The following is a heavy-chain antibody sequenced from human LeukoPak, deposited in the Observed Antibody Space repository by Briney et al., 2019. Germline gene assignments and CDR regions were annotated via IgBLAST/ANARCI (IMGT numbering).Heavy chain of an antibody. CDR2: IYYSGST. Sequence: SETLSLTCTVSGGSISSSSYYWGWIRQPPGKGLEWIGSIYYSGSTYYNPSLKSRVTISVDTSKNQFSLKLSSVTAADTAVYYCAGEVIVDTAMVQIQQIDYWGQGTLVTVSS. D-gene: IGHD5-18*01. V-gene: IGHV4-39*07. CDR3: AGEVIVDTAMVQIQQIDY. CDR1: GGSISSSSYY. J-gene: IGHJ4*02.